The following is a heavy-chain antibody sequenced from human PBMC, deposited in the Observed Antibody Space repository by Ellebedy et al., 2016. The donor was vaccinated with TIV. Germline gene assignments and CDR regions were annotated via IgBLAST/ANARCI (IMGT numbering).Heavy chain of an antibody. CDR1: GDSISSSSDY. D-gene: IGHD1-14*01. J-gene: IGHJ6*03. Sequence: SETLSLXXTVSGDSISSSSDYWVWIRQPPGKGPEWIGTISNRDRTDYNPSLKSRVFILVDASKSQFFLKLTSVTAADTAVYYCATFNQYYTYLGVWGKGTTVIVSS. CDR3: ATFNQYYTYLGV. CDR2: ISNRDRT. V-gene: IGHV4-39*01.